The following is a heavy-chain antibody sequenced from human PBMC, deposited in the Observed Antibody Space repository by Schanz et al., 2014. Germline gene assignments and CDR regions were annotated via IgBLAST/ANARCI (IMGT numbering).Heavy chain of an antibody. J-gene: IGHJ4*02. Sequence: QVQLVQSGAEVKKPGASVKVSCKASGYTFTTYYMHWVRQAPGQGLEWMGIINPSGGSTTYAQKFQGSVAKTRDTSSSTVYMELSSLRSEDTAVYYCARDRDQWDGNFCDFWGQGTLVTVSS. CDR1: GYTFTTYY. CDR3: ARDRDQWDGNFCDF. D-gene: IGHD1-26*01. V-gene: IGHV1-46*01. CDR2: INPSGGST.